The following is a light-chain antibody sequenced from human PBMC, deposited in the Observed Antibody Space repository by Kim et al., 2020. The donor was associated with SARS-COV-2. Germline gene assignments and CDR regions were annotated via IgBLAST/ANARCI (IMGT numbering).Light chain of an antibody. CDR2: DVS. CDR3: SSYTSSSTVV. J-gene: IGLJ2*01. Sequence: GQLITISCSGTSSDVGGYNYVSWYQQHPGKAPKLMIYDVSNRPSGVSNRFSGSKSGNTASLTISGLQAEDEADYYCSSYTSSSTVVFGGGTQLTVL. CDR1: SSDVGGYNY. V-gene: IGLV2-14*03.